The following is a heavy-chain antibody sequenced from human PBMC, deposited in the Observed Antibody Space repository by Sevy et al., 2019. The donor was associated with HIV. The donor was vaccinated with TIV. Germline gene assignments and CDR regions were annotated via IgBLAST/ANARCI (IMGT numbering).Heavy chain of an antibody. CDR2: IKSKTDGGTT. CDR1: GFTFSNAW. D-gene: IGHD3-3*01. CDR3: TTDGTHYDFWSGYRHDYYYYYGMDV. Sequence: GGSLRLSCAASGFTFSNAWMSWVRQAPGKGLEWVGRIKSKTDGGTTDYAAPVKGRFTISRDDSKNTLYLQMNSRKTGDTAVYYCTTDGTHYDFWSGYRHDYYYYYGMDVWGQGTTVTVSS. J-gene: IGHJ6*02. V-gene: IGHV3-15*01.